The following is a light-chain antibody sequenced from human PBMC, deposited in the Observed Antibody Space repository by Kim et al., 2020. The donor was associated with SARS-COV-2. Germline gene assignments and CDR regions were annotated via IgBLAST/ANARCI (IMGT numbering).Light chain of an antibody. CDR3: ATWDDSLGGWI. Sequence: GPRAPISCTGSTSNIASNFVSWYRQFPGAAPKLLIYRDDQRPSGLPARFSGSRSGTSASLAISGLRSEYEADYYCATWDDSLGGWIFGGGTQLTVL. CDR1: TSNIASNF. CDR2: RDD. J-gene: IGLJ2*01. V-gene: IGLV1-47*01.